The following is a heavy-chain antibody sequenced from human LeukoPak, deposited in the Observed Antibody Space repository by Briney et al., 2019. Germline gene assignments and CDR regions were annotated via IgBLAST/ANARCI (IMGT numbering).Heavy chain of an antibody. CDR3: ASQVTIFGGGKYFDY. CDR1: GFTFSYYW. Sequence: GGSLRLSCAASGFTFSYYWMTWVRQAPGKGLEWVANINEEGSEKYYVDSVKGRFTISRDNAKNSLYLHMNSLRAEDTAVYYCASQVTIFGGGKYFDYWGQGTLVTDSS. D-gene: IGHD3-3*01. CDR2: INEEGSEK. V-gene: IGHV3-7*05. J-gene: IGHJ4*02.